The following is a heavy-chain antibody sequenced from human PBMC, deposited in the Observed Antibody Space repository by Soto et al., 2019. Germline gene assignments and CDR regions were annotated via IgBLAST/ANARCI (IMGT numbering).Heavy chain of an antibody. J-gene: IGHJ4*02. Sequence: ASVQVACKVSGYTLTDLSMHWVRQATGKGLEWMGGFDPEDGETIYAQKFQGRVTMTEDTSTDTAYMELSSLRSEDTAVYYCATIRYQLLYPVAGGFDYWGQGTLVTVSS. CDR2: FDPEDGET. D-gene: IGHD2-2*02. CDR1: GYTLTDLS. CDR3: ATIRYQLLYPVAGGFDY. V-gene: IGHV1-24*01.